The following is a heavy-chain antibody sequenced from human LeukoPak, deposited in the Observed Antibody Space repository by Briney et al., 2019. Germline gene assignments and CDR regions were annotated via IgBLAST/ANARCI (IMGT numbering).Heavy chain of an antibody. J-gene: IGHJ4*02. CDR3: AIHHDYGDYVFAY. Sequence: GESLKISCKGSGYSFTSYWIGWVRQMPGKGLEWMGIIYPGDSDTRYSPSFQGQVTISADKPISTAYLQWSSLKASDTAMYDCAIHHDYGDYVFAYWGEGTLVTVSS. V-gene: IGHV5-51*01. CDR1: GYSFTSYW. D-gene: IGHD4-17*01. CDR2: IYPGDSDT.